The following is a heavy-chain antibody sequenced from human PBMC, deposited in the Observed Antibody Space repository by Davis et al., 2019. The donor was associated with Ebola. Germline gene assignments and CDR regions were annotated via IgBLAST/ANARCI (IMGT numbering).Heavy chain of an antibody. CDR2: ISAYNGNT. J-gene: IGHJ6*02. V-gene: IGHV1-18*01. D-gene: IGHD6-13*01. CDR1: GYTFTSYG. Sequence: ASVKVSCKASGYTFTSYGISWVRQAPGQGLEWMGWISAYNGNTNYAQKLQGRVTMTTDTSTSTAYMELRSLRSEDTAVYYCARHGVYSSWLATDGMDVWGQGTTVTVSS. CDR3: ARHGVYSSWLATDGMDV.